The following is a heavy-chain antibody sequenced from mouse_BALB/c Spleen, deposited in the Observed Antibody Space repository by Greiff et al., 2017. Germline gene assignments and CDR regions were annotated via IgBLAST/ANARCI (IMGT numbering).Heavy chain of an antibody. CDR1: GFSLTSYG. CDR2: IWAGGST. D-gene: IGHD2-4*01. CDR3: ARGDDYDWYFDG. Sequence: VKLMESGPGLVAPSQSLSITCTVSGFSLTSYGVHWVRQPPGKGLEWLGVIWAGGSTNYNSALMSRVSISKDNSKIQVFLKMNSLQTDDTAMYYCARGDDYDWYFDGWGEGTTVTVSS. V-gene: IGHV2-9*02. J-gene: IGHJ1*01.